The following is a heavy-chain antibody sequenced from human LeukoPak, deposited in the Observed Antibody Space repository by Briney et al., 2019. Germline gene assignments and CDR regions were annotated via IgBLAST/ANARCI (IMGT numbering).Heavy chain of an antibody. J-gene: IGHJ3*02. CDR3: ARDRAYLSYYDILTGYYTSDAFDI. D-gene: IGHD3-9*01. Sequence: GGSLRLSCAASGFTFSSYWMSWVRQAPGKGLEWVANIKQDGSEKYYVDSVKGRFTISRDNAKNSLYLQMNSLGAEDTAVYYCARDRAYLSYYDILTGYYTSDAFDIWGQGTMVTVSS. V-gene: IGHV3-7*01. CDR1: GFTFSSYW. CDR2: IKQDGSEK.